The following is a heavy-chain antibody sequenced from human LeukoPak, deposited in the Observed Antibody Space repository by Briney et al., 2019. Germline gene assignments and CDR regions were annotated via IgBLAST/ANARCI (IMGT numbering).Heavy chain of an antibody. CDR3: ARIWFGELLRPRHFDY. J-gene: IGHJ4*02. CDR1: GGSISSSSYY. Sequence: PSETLSLTCTVSGGSISSSSYYWGWIRQPPGKGLEWIGSIYYSGSTYYNPSLKSRFTISVDTSKNQFSLKLSSVTAADTAVYYCARIWFGELLRPRHFDYWGQGTLVTVSS. D-gene: IGHD3-10*01. CDR2: IYYSGST. V-gene: IGHV4-39*01.